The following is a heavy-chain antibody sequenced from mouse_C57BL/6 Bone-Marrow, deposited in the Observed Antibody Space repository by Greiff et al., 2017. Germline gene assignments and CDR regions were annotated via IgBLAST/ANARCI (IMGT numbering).Heavy chain of an antibody. CDR2: IWSGGST. CDR3: ARNLGITTDWYFDV. CDR1: GFSFTSYG. J-gene: IGHJ1*03. V-gene: IGHV2-2*01. Sequence: QVQLKESGPGLVQPSQCLSITCTVSGFSFTSYGVHWVRQSPGKGLEWLGVIWSGGSTDYNAAFISRLCIRKDNSKSQVFFNMNSLQADDAAIYYCARNLGITTDWYFDVWGTGTTVTVSS. D-gene: IGHD1-1*01.